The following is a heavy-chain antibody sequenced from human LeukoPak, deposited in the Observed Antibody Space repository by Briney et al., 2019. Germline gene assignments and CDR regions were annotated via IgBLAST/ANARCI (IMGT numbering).Heavy chain of an antibody. CDR2: IKSYVHGGTT. Sequence: GGSLRLSCAASGFTFSHARMNWVRQAPGKGLEWIGLIKSYVHGGTTDYAAPVQGRFTISRDDSKNIVYLQMTSLRAEDTAVYYCFDYDNSNSRDYWGQGTLVTVSS. J-gene: IGHJ4*02. CDR3: FDYDNSNSRDY. CDR1: GFTFSHAR. V-gene: IGHV3-15*01. D-gene: IGHD3-22*01.